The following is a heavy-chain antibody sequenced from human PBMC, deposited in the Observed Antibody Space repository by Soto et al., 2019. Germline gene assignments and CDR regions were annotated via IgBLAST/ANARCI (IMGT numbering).Heavy chain of an antibody. Sequence: EGSLRLPCAASGVTCSHYSKQWHPPPPEKGLEWVSLISWDGGSTYYADSVKGRFTISRDNSKNSLYLQMNSLRTEDTALYYCAKDLATEDYYYGMDVWGQGTTVTVSS. V-gene: IGHV3-43*01. J-gene: IGHJ6*02. CDR2: ISWDGGST. CDR1: GVTCSHYS. CDR3: AKDLATEDYYYGMDV.